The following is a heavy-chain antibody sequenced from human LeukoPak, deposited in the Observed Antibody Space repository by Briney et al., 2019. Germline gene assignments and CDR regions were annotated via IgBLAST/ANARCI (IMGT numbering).Heavy chain of an antibody. CDR3: ARLRGAYEPFDY. V-gene: IGHV1-2*02. Sequence: ASVKVSFKASGYTFTDYYMHWVRQAPGRGPEWMAWIHPNSGNTNYAQKLQGRVTVTRDTSVSTGYMELSGLRSDDTAVYYCARLRGAYEPFDYWGQGTLVTVSS. D-gene: IGHD5-12*01. J-gene: IGHJ4*02. CDR2: IHPNSGNT. CDR1: GYTFTDYY.